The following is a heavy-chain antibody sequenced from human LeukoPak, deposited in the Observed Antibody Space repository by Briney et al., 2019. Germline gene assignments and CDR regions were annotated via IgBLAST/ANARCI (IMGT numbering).Heavy chain of an antibody. Sequence: GGSLRLSCAASGFTFSSYAMSWVRQAPGXXXXWVSAISGSGGSTYYADSVKGRFTISRDNSKNTLYLQMNSLRAEDTAVYYCAKDLYGDGRSDYWGQGTLVTVSS. CDR3: AKDLYGDGRSDY. CDR1: GFTFSSYA. CDR2: ISGSGGST. D-gene: IGHD4-17*01. J-gene: IGHJ4*02. V-gene: IGHV3-23*01.